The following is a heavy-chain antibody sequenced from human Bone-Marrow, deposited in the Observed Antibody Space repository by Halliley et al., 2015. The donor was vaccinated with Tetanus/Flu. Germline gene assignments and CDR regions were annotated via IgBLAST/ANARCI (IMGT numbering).Heavy chain of an antibody. D-gene: IGHD3-3*01. CDR1: GFIFRNYY. CDR2: ISSSGTYR. CDR3: ARANDFRSGYYSSAVDV. V-gene: IGHV3-11*05. J-gene: IGHJ6*02. Sequence: SLRLSCAASGFIFRNYYMSWIRQAPGKGLEWVLYISSSGTYREYGDSVKGRFTISRDDATDSIYLQMDSLRAEDTATYFCARANDFRSGYYSSAVDVWGQGTTVTVSS.